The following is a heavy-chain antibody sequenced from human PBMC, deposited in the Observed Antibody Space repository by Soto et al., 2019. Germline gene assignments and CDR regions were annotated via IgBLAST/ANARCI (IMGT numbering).Heavy chain of an antibody. CDR1: GFTFSIYA. J-gene: IGHJ4*02. CDR3: AKEGGGGATAFDY. CDR2: IGGSGDRT. Sequence: EVQLLESGGGLVQPGGSLRLSCEASGFTFSIYAMSWVRQAPGKGLEWVSAIGGSGDRTYYADTVKGRFTISRDNSKNTLYLQMNSLRAEDTAVYYCAKEGGGGATAFDYWGQGTLVTVSS. V-gene: IGHV3-23*01. D-gene: IGHD1-26*01.